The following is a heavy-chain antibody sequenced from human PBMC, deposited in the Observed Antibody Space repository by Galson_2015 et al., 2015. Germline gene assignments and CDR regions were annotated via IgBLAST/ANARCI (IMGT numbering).Heavy chain of an antibody. J-gene: IGHJ6*02. D-gene: IGHD6-13*01. CDR1: GYTFTSYA. CDR3: ARGDERQQLADYYYYGMDV. CDR2: INAGNGNT. V-gene: IGHV1-3*01. Sequence: SVKVSCKASGYTFTSYAMHWVRQAPGQRLEWMGWINAGNGNTKYSQKFQGRVTITRDTSASTAYMELSSLRSEDTAVYYCARGDERQQLADYYYYGMDVWGQGTTVTVSS.